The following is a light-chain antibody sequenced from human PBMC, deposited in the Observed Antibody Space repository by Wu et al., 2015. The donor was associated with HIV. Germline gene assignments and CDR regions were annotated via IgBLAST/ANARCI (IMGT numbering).Light chain of an antibody. CDR1: QTISNW. Sequence: DIQMTQSPSTLSASVGDRVTITCRASQTISNWLAWYQQKPGKAPKLLIYKASSLESGVPARFSGSGSGTEFTLTISRLEPEDFAVYYCQQYGSSQTFGQGTKVEIK. CDR3: QQYGSSQT. V-gene: IGKV1-5*03. CDR2: KAS. J-gene: IGKJ1*01.